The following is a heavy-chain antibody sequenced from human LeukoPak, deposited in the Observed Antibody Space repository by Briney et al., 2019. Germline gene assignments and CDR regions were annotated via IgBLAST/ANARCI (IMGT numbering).Heavy chain of an antibody. CDR1: GFGFSYYW. CDR3: ARAPLGYCSSTSCYDHYSYHYMDV. J-gene: IGHJ6*03. CDR2: IKPDGSEK. D-gene: IGHD2-2*01. Sequence: GESRRLSCEASGFGFSYYWMNWVRQAPGKGLEWVANIKPDGSEKTHVDSVKGRFTISRDKAKKSLFLQMNSLRAEDTAVYYCARAPLGYCSSTSCYDHYSYHYMDVWGKGTTVTVYS. V-gene: IGHV3-7*01.